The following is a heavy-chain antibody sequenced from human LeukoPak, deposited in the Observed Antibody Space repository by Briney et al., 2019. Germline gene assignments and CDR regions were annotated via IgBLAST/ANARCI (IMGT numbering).Heavy chain of an antibody. CDR3: ATYCGGDCYTGY. CDR2: ISPYNGNT. V-gene: IGHV1-18*01. CDR1: GYTFTSYG. D-gene: IGHD2-21*02. Sequence: ASVKVSCKAPGYTFTSYGISWVRQAPGQGLEWLGWISPYNGNTNYAQKLQGRVTMTTDTSTSTAYMELRSLRSDDTAVYYCATYCGGDCYTGYWGRGTLVTVSS. J-gene: IGHJ4*02.